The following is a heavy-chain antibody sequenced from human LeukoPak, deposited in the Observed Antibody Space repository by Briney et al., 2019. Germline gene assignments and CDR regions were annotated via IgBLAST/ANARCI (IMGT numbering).Heavy chain of an antibody. V-gene: IGHV1-69*13. CDR1: GGTFSSYA. J-gene: IGHJ5*02. CDR3: ARGTIVVVPAAGSDWFDP. Sequence: SVKVSCTASGGTFSSYAISWVRQAPGQGLEWMGGIIPIFGTANYAQRFQGRVTITADESTSTAYMELSSLRSEDTAVYYCARGTIVVVPAAGSDWFDPWGQGTLVTVSS. CDR2: IIPIFGTA. D-gene: IGHD2-2*01.